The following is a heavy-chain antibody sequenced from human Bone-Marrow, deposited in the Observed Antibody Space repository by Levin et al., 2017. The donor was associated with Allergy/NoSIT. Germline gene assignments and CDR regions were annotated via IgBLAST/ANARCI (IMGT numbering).Heavy chain of an antibody. CDR1: GFAFDDYG. D-gene: IGHD4-17*01. Sequence: PGGSLRLSCAASGFAFDDYGMSWVRQVAGKGLEWVAGINWNGGTTAYGDSVRGRFTISRDNAKNFLFLQMNSLGADDTALYYCARPNYYGDYTALRYWGQGTLVTVSS. CDR2: INWNGGTT. J-gene: IGHJ4*02. V-gene: IGHV3-20*04. CDR3: ARPNYYGDYTALRY.